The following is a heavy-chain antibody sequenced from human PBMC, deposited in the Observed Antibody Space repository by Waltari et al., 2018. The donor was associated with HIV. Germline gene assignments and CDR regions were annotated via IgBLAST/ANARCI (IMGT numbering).Heavy chain of an antibody. D-gene: IGHD3-9*01. Sequence: QVQLVESGGGVVQPGRSLRLSCAASGFTFSSYAMHWVRQAPGKGLEWVAVIAYDGSNKYYADSVKGRFTISRDKSKNTLYLQMNSLRAEDTAVYYCALMDDILAKKGEAFDYWGQGTLVTVSS. V-gene: IGHV3-30*04. J-gene: IGHJ4*02. CDR1: GFTFSSYA. CDR3: ALMDDILAKKGEAFDY. CDR2: IAYDGSNK.